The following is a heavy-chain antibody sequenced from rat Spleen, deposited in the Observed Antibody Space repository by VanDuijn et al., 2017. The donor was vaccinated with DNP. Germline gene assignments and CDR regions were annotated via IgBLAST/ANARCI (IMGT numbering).Heavy chain of an antibody. CDR2: ISYDGSST. CDR3: ARHYGGYLYYFDY. CDR1: EFTFTDYN. V-gene: IGHV5-7*01. D-gene: IGHD1-11*01. J-gene: IGHJ2*01. Sequence: EVQLVETGGGLVQPGRSLKLSCAASEFTFTDYNMAWVRQAPKKGLEWVASISYDGSSTYYRDYVKGRLTISRDNAKRTLYLQMNSLRSEDTATYYCARHYGGYLYYFDYWGHGVMVTVSS.